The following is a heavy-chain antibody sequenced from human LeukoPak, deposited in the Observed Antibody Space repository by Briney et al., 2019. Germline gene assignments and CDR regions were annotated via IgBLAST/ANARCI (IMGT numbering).Heavy chain of an antibody. J-gene: IGHJ4*02. CDR1: GGSFSGYY. D-gene: IGHD6-6*01. Sequence: PSETLSLTCAVYGGSFSGYYWSWIRQPPGKGLEWIGEINHSGSTNYNPSLESRVTISVDTSKNQFSLKLNSVTAADTAMYYCAKTMRLPGVYDYWGQGTLVTVSS. CDR2: INHSGST. V-gene: IGHV4-34*01. CDR3: AKTMRLPGVYDY.